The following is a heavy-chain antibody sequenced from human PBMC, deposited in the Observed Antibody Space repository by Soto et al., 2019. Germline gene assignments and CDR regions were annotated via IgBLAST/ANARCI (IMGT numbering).Heavy chain of an antibody. CDR3: AKDVVVGATTGLGDYYYYYGMDV. Sequence: GGSLRLSCAASGFTFSSYGMHWVRRAPGKGLEWVAVISYDGSNKYYADSVKGRFTISRDNSKNTLYLQMNSLRAEDTAVYYCAKDVVVGATTGLGDYYYYYGMDVWGQGTTVTV. V-gene: IGHV3-30*18. D-gene: IGHD1-26*01. J-gene: IGHJ6*02. CDR1: GFTFSSYG. CDR2: ISYDGSNK.